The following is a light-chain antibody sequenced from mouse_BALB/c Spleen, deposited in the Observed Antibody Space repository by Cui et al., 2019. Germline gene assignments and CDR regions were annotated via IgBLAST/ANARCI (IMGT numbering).Light chain of an antibody. CDR1: SSASY. CDR3: QQWSSYPRT. V-gene: IGKV4-55*01. J-gene: IGKJ1*01. Sequence: QIVLTQSPAIMSASPGEKVTMTCSASSSASYMYWYQQKPGSSPRLLIYDTSNLATGVPVRFSGSGSGTSYSLTISRMEAEDAATYYCQQWSSYPRTFGGGTKLEIK. CDR2: DTS.